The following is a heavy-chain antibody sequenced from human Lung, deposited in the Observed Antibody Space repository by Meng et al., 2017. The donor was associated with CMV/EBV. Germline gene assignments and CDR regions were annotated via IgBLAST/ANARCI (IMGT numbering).Heavy chain of an antibody. CDR2: MRHDGSNH. CDR3: AKFLSWEPDDAFVF. Sequence: GGSLRLSCAASGFTFSRYDMHWVRQAPGKGLEWVAFMRHDGSNHYYADSVKGRFTISRDNSKNTLYLKMNSLRAEDTAVYYCAKFLSWEPDDAFVFWGQGTXVTVSS. V-gene: IGHV3-30*02. D-gene: IGHD1-26*01. J-gene: IGHJ3*01. CDR1: GFTFSRYD.